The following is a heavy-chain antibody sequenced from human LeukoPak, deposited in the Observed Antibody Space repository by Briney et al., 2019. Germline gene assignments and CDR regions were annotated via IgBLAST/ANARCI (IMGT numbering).Heavy chain of an antibody. V-gene: IGHV3-7*01. D-gene: IGHD1-26*01. CDR1: GFTYSNYW. J-gene: IGHJ5*02. Sequence: GGSLRLSCAAYGFTYSNYWMTWVRQAPGKGLEWVANIKQDGREKYYVDSVKGRFTISRDNSKNSLYLQMNSLRAEDTAVYYCARTVGATNHWGQGTLVTVSS. CDR2: IKQDGREK. CDR3: ARTVGATNH.